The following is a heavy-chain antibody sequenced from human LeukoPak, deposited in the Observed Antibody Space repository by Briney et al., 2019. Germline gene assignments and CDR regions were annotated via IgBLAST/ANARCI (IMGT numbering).Heavy chain of an antibody. J-gene: IGHJ4*02. Sequence: SETLSLTCTVSGGSISSYYWSWIRQPPGKGLEWIGYIYYSGSTNYNPSLKSRVTISVDTSKNQFSLKLGSVTAADTAVYYCARVRIAAAGADFDYWGQGTLVTVSS. CDR2: IYYSGST. CDR1: GGSISSYY. D-gene: IGHD6-13*01. V-gene: IGHV4-59*01. CDR3: ARVRIAAAGADFDY.